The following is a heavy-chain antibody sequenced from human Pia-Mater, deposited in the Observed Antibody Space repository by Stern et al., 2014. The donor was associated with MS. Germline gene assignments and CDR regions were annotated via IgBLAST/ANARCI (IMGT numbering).Heavy chain of an antibody. CDR3: ARDGRHTDNYGLDV. CDR1: GGTFNGYD. Sequence: QVQLVQSGAEVKKPGASGKVSCKASGGTFNGYDINWLRQAPGQGLEWMGGIIPIFGTANYAQKFQVRVTITADESTRTSSMQLSSLRYDDTAVYYCARDGRHTDNYGLDVWGQGTTVTVSS. D-gene: IGHD3-9*01. J-gene: IGHJ6*02. V-gene: IGHV1-69*01. CDR2: IIPIFGTA.